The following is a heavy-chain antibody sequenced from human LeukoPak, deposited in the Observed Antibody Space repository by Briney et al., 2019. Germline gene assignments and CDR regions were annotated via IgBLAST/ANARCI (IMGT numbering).Heavy chain of an antibody. V-gene: IGHV3-33*01. CDR2: IWYDGSTK. D-gene: IGHD2-21*02. CDR1: GFTFSNYG. Sequence: GGSLRLSCAASGFTFSNYGMHWVRQAPGKGLEWVAVIWYDGSTKYYVDSVKGRFTISRDNSKNTLYLQMDSLRAEDTALYYCARDACGGDCYSDYWGQGTLVTVSS. J-gene: IGHJ4*02. CDR3: ARDACGGDCYSDY.